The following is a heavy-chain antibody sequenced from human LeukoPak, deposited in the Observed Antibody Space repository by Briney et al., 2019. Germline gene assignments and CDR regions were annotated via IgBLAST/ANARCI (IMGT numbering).Heavy chain of an antibody. J-gene: IGHJ4*02. CDR1: GFVFSTYW. CDR2: INLDGTEE. CDR3: ASGRHDFLH. V-gene: IGHV3-7*01. Sequence: PGGSLRLSWAASGFVFSTYWMTWVRQAPGKGLEWVANINLDGTEEHYVDSSLKGRFTISRDNAKNSLYLQMTSLRVEDTAVYYCASGRHDFLHWGQGTLVTVSS. D-gene: IGHD3/OR15-3a*01.